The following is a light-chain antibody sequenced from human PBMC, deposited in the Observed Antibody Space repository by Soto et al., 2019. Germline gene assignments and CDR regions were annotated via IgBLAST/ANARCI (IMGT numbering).Light chain of an antibody. J-gene: IGLJ3*02. CDR1: TSDVGSYNL. Sequence: QSALTQPASVSGSPGQSITISCTGTTSDVGSYNLVSWYQQHPGKAPKLMIYEGSKRPSGVSNRFSGSESGNTASLTISGLQAEDEADYYCCSYASSSTWVFGGGTKLTVL. V-gene: IGLV2-23*01. CDR2: EGS. CDR3: CSYASSSTWV.